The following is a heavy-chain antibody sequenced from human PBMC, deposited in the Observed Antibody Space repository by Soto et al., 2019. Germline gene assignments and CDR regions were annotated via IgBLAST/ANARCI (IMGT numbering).Heavy chain of an antibody. D-gene: IGHD6-6*01. CDR3: ARRTYAARLSY. Sequence: PSETLSLTCAVYGGSFSGYYWTWIRQPPGKGLEWIGEIDHSGSTYYNPSLKSRVTMSVDTSKNQFSLKVSSVAAADAAVYYRARRTYAARLSYWGQGTLVTVSS. V-gene: IGHV4-34*01. J-gene: IGHJ4*02. CDR2: IDHSGST. CDR1: GGSFSGYY.